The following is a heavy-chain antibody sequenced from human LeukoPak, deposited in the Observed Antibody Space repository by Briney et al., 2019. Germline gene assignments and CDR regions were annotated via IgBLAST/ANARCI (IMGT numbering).Heavy chain of an antibody. Sequence: PGGSLRLSCVASGFIFNKHAMSWVRQAPGKGLEWVSGLSGSGSSTDYADSVKGRFTISRDNSKNTLYLQMNSLRAEDTAVYYCAKEGTYYDFWSGSQYIDYWGQGTLVTVSS. CDR1: GFIFNKHA. V-gene: IGHV3-23*01. CDR3: AKEGTYYDFWSGSQYIDY. CDR2: LSGSGSST. J-gene: IGHJ4*02. D-gene: IGHD3-3*01.